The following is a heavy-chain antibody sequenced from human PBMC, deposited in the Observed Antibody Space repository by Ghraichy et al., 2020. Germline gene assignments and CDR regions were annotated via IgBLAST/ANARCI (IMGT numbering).Heavy chain of an antibody. D-gene: IGHD6-13*01. CDR1: GFTFSTYH. V-gene: IGHV3-23*01. CDR3: AKAVGQQLTRIAFDM. J-gene: IGHJ3*02. CDR2: ISGSGGST. Sequence: GGSLRLSCAASGFTFSTYHMNWVRQAPGTGPEWVSVISGSGGSTYYADSVKGRLTISRDNSKNTLYLQMNSVRAEDTAVYYCAKAVGQQLTRIAFDMWGRKTMFTVSS.